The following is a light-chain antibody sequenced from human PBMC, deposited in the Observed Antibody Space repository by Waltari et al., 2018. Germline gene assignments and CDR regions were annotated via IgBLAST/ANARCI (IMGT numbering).Light chain of an antibody. CDR3: QQYGSSVLYT. CDR1: QSLTKRS. Sequence: RTRQSLTKRSVAVYQRKPCQAPRLLSYGAATKAAGLPDRFSGSGAGTDFNVTNSGMEPEDFAVYYCQQYGSSVLYTFGQGTKVEIK. V-gene: IGKV3-20*01. J-gene: IGKJ2*01. CDR2: GAA.